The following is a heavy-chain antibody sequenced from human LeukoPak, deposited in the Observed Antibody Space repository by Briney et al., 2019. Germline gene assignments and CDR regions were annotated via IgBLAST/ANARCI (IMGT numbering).Heavy chain of an antibody. CDR2: ISAYKGNT. D-gene: IGHD2-2*01. Sequence: ASVKVSCKAPGYTFTSYVISGVRQAPGQGLEWMGRISAYKGNTNYARKLKGRATRTRDTSTSTAYRELRSLRSKDTAVYHCARYPGDIVVVPSAIVIWFDPWGQGTLVTVSS. CDR1: GYTFTSYV. CDR3: ARYPGDIVVVPSAIVIWFDP. J-gene: IGHJ5*02. V-gene: IGHV1-18*04.